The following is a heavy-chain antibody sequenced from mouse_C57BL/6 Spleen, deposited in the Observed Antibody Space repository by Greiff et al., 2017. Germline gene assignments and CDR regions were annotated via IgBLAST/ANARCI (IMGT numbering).Heavy chain of an antibody. CDR1: GYTFTSYW. J-gene: IGHJ3*01. V-gene: IGHV1-69*01. CDR3: ARSYTY. D-gene: IGHD2-12*01. Sequence: QVQLQQPGAELVMPGASVKLSCKASGYTFTSYWMHWVKQRPGQGLEWIGEIDPSDSYTNYNQKFKGKSTLTVDKSSSPAYMQLSSLTSEDSAVYYCARSYTYGGQGTLVTVSA. CDR2: IDPSDSYT.